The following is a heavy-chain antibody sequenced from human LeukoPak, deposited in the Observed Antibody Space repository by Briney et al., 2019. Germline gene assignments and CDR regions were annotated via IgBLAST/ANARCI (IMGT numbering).Heavy chain of an antibody. J-gene: IGHJ4*02. CDR3: ARGIYDSGSSYLHY. CDR2: IYYSGST. D-gene: IGHD3-10*01. Sequence: SQTLSLTCTVSGGSISSRDYYWSWIRQPPGKGLEWIGYIYYSGSTYYNPSLKSRLTISIDTSKNQFSLRLSSVTAADTAVYYCARGIYDSGSSYLHYWGQGTLVTVSS. CDR1: GGSISSRDYY. V-gene: IGHV4-30-4*01.